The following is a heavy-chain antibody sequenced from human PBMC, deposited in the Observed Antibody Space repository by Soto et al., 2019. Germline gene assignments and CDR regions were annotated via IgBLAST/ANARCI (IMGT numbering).Heavy chain of an antibody. Sequence: QVTLVESGGGLVKPGGSLRLSCAASGVTFSDYSMIWIRQAPGKGLAWVSYIDSSGDTIYYADSVKGRFAISRDNAKNSLFLQLDSLSAQDTATYYCAGETYYYEGGGTADHWGQVVLFTVS. CDR2: IDSSGDTI. CDR3: AGETYYYEGGGTADH. D-gene: IGHD3-22*01. V-gene: IGHV3-11*01. CDR1: GVTFSDYS. J-gene: IGHJ4*02.